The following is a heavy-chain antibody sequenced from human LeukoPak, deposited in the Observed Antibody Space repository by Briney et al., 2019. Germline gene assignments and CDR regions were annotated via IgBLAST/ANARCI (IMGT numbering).Heavy chain of an antibody. CDR1: GYTFTSYG. Sequence: ASVKVSCKASGYTFTSYGISWVRQAPGQGLEWMGRIIPILGIANYAQKFQGRVTITADKSTSTAYMELSSLRSEDTAVYYCAREFSGYSYGYDAFDIWGQGTMVTVSS. CDR2: IIPILGIA. CDR3: AREFSGYSYGYDAFDI. J-gene: IGHJ3*02. V-gene: IGHV1-69*04. D-gene: IGHD5-18*01.